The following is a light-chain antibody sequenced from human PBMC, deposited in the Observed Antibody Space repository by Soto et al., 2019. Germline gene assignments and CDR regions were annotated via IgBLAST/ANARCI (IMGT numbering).Light chain of an antibody. V-gene: IGLV2-14*01. CDR1: SSDVGKYDY. J-gene: IGLJ1*01. CDR3: SSYTSRVTRV. CDR2: EVT. Sequence: QSALTQPPSASGSPGQSVTISCTGTSSDVGKYDYVSWFQHHPGKAPKLIIYEVTNRPSGVSNRFSGSKSGNTASLTISGLQAEDEADYYCSSYTSRVTRVFGTGTKVTVL.